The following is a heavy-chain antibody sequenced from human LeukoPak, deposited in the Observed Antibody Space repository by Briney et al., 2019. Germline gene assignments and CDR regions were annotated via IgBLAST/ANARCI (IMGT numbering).Heavy chain of an antibody. CDR3: ARGVDSSGLFDY. V-gene: IGHV3-30*04. Sequence: GRSLRLSCAASGFTFSSYAMHWVRQAPGKGLEWVAVTSYDGSNKYYADSVKGRFTISRDNSKNTLYLQMNSLRAEDTAVYYCARGVDSSGLFDYWGQGTLVTVSS. D-gene: IGHD3-22*01. CDR1: GFTFSSYA. J-gene: IGHJ4*02. CDR2: TSYDGSNK.